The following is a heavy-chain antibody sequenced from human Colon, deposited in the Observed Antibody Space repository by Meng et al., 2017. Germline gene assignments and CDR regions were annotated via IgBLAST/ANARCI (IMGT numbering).Heavy chain of an antibody. J-gene: IGHJ4*02. CDR2: IRSKAYGGAA. Sequence: GGSLRLSCTVSGITIGDYVMSWVRQAPGKGLEWVGLIRSKAYGGAAEYAASVKGRFTITRDDSTSTVYLQMNSLKVEDTAVYYCTRGTWLLDWWGQGTLVTVSS. V-gene: IGHV3-49*04. CDR1: GITIGDYV. D-gene: IGHD6-19*01. CDR3: TRGTWLLDW.